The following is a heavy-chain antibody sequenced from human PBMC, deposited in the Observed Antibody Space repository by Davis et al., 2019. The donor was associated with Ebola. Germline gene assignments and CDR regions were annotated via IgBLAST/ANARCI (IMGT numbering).Heavy chain of an antibody. CDR2: IKQDGSEK. D-gene: IGHD5-24*01. CDR3: AKGMATILDY. V-gene: IGHV3-7*03. CDR1: GFTFSSYW. J-gene: IGHJ4*02. Sequence: GESLKISCAASGFTFSSYWMSWVRQAPGKGLEWVANIKQDGSEKYYVDSVKGRFTISRDNSKNTLYLQMNSLRAEDTAVYYCAKGMATILDYWGQGTLVTVSS.